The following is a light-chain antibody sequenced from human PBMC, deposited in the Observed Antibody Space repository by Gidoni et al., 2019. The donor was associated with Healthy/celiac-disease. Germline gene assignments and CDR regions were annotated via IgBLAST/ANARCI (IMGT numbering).Light chain of an antibody. CDR2: GAS. CDR1: QSVSSN. V-gene: IGKV3-15*01. J-gene: IGKJ4*01. CDR3: QQYNNWPPLT. Sequence: EIVMTQSPATRSVSPGERATLSCRASQSVSSNLAWYQQKPGQAPRLLIYGASTRATGIPARFSGSGSGTEFTLTISSLQSEDFAVCYCQQYNNWPPLTFGGGTKVEIK.